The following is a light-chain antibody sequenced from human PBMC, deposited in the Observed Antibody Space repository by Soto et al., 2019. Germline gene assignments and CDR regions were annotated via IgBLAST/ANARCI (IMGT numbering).Light chain of an antibody. CDR1: QRISTW. V-gene: IGKV1-5*03. CDR2: KAS. Sequence: DIQMTQSPSTLSASVGDRVTIPCRASQRISTWLAWYQQKPGKAPKLLIYKASNLEGGVPSRFSGSGSVTEFTITMNSLQPDDFATYYCQQYNTYPVSFGGGTTVEIK. CDR3: QQYNTYPVS. J-gene: IGKJ4*01.